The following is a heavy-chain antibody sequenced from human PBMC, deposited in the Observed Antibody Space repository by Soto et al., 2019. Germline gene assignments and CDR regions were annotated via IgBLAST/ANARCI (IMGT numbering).Heavy chain of an antibody. CDR1: GYTFTSYY. V-gene: IGHV1-46*04. CDR2: INPSGGST. J-gene: IGHJ6*02. Sequence: GASVKVSCKASGYTFTSYYMHWVRQAPGQGLEWMGIINPSGGSTSYADSMKGRFTISRDNAKNSLYLQMNSLRAEDTAVYYCAREGAPTYYDILTGFHPGHYYYGMDVWGQGTTVTVSS. CDR3: AREGAPTYYDILTGFHPGHYYYGMDV. D-gene: IGHD3-9*01.